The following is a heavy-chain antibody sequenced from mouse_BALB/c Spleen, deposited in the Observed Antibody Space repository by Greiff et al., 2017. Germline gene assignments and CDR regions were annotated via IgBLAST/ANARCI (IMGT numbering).Heavy chain of an antibody. CDR2: ISNGGGST. D-gene: IGHD2-3*01. Sequence: EVKVVESGGGLVQPGGSLKLSCAASGFTFSSYTMSWVRQTPEKRLEWVAYISNGGGSTYYPDTVKGRFTISRDNDKNTLYLQMSSLKSEDTAMYYCARHHDGYSFAYWGQGTLVTVSA. V-gene: IGHV5-12-2*01. CDR3: ARHHDGYSFAY. J-gene: IGHJ3*01. CDR1: GFTFSSYT.